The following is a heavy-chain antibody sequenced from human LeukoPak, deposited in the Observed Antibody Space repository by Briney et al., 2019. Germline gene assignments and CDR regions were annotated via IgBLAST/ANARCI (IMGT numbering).Heavy chain of an antibody. V-gene: IGHV3-7*01. J-gene: IGHJ4*02. CDR2: IKEDGSQI. CDR1: GFTFRDYW. CDR3: AKPKIAWRTFDC. Sequence: PGGSLRLSCVASGFTFRDYWMTWVRQAPGKGLEWVANIKEDGSQINHVDSVKGRFTISRDNAKNSLYLQMNSLRVEDTAVYYCAKPKIAWRTFDCWGQGTLVTVSS. D-gene: IGHD1/OR15-1a*01.